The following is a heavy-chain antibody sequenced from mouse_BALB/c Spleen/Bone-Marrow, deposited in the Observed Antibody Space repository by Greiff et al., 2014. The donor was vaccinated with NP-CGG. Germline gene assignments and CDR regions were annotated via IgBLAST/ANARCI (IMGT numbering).Heavy chain of an antibody. CDR1: GFSLTSYG. V-gene: IGHV2-9*02. Sequence: QVQLKESGPGLVAPSQSLSITCTVSGFSLTSYGVHWVRQPPGKGLEWLGVIWAGGSTNYNSALMSRLSISKDNSKSQVFLKMNSLPTEYTAMYYCARVYLWYFDVWGAGTTVTVSS. D-gene: IGHD2-3*01. CDR2: IWAGGST. CDR3: ARVYLWYFDV. J-gene: IGHJ1*01.